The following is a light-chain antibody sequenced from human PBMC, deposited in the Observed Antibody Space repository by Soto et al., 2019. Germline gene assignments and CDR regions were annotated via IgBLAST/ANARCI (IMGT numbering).Light chain of an antibody. CDR1: LSVFYSSNTQNY. V-gene: IGKV4-1*01. J-gene: IGKJ4*01. Sequence: IVMTQSPESLTVSVGERATINCKSSLSVFYSSNTQNYLAWYQHKPGQPPKLLIYWASTRESVVPDRFSGSVSGTDFTLTISSLQAEDVAVYYCQREYTTLAPTFGGGTKVAFK. CDR3: QREYTTLAPT. CDR2: WAS.